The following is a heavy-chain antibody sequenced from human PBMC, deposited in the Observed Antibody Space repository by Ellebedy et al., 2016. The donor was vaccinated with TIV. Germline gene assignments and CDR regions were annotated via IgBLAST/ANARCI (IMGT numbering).Heavy chain of an antibody. CDR1: GYSFTSYW. CDR3: ARGRGVTTPGRNYFDY. D-gene: IGHD4-17*01. V-gene: IGHV5-51*01. CDR2: IYPADSDT. J-gene: IGHJ4*02. Sequence: KVSXKGSGYSFTSYWIGWVRQMPGKGLEWMGVIYPADSDTRYRPSFQGQVTMPADKSFSTAYLQWSTLKASDTAMYYCARGRGVTTPGRNYFDYWGQGTLVTVSS.